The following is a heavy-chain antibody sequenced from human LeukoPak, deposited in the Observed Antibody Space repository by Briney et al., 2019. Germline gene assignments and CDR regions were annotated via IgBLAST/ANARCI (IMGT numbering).Heavy chain of an antibody. CDR2: IRYDGSNK. D-gene: IGHD4-23*01. CDR3: ATATRTVVRGYFDY. Sequence: AGGSLRLSCAASGFTFSSYGMHWVRQAPGKGLEWVAFIRYDGSNKYYADSVKGRFTISRDNSKNTLYLQMNSLRAEDTAVYYCATATRTVVRGYFDYWGQGTLVTVSS. J-gene: IGHJ4*02. CDR1: GFTFSSYG. V-gene: IGHV3-30*02.